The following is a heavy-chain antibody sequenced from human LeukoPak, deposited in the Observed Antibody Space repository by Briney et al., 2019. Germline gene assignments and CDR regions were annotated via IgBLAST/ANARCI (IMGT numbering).Heavy chain of an antibody. CDR2: IKSKTDGETT. CDR1: GFTFSNAW. V-gene: IGHV3-15*01. D-gene: IGHD3-22*01. J-gene: IGHJ3*02. Sequence: GGSLRLSCAASGFTFSNAWMSWVRQAPGKGLEWVGRIKSKTDGETTDYAAPVKGRFTISRDDSKNTLYLQMSSLKTEDTALYYCIASSGSDAFDIWGQGTLVTVSS. CDR3: IASSGSDAFDI.